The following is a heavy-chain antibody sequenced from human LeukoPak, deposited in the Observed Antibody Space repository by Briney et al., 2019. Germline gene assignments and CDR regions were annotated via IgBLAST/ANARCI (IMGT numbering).Heavy chain of an antibody. CDR2: IYYSGSA. CDR1: GVSMSSYH. CDR3: ARRGTGWYNFDS. J-gene: IGHJ4*02. V-gene: IGHV4-59*08. Sequence: SETLSLTCSVSGVSMSSYHWSWIRQPPGKGLEWIGYIYYSGSANYNPSLKSRVSISVDTSKNQFSLKVGSVTAADTAVYYCARRGTGWYNFDSWGQGTLITVST. D-gene: IGHD6-19*01.